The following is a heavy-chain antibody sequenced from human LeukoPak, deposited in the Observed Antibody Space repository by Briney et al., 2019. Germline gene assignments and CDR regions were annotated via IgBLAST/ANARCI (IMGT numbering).Heavy chain of an antibody. Sequence: ASVKVSCKASGGTFSSYGISWVRQAPGQGLEWMGWISAYNGNANYAQKLQGRVTMTTDTSTSTAYMELRSLRSDDTAVYYCARDLPYSSPSNWFDPWGQGTLVTVSS. CDR3: ARDLPYSSPSNWFDP. V-gene: IGHV1-18*01. J-gene: IGHJ5*02. CDR2: ISAYNGNA. CDR1: GGTFSSYG. D-gene: IGHD6-13*01.